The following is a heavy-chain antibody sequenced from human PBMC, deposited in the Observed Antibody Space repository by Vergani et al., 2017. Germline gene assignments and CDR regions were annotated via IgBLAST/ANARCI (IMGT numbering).Heavy chain of an antibody. J-gene: IGHJ4*02. V-gene: IGHV1-69*04. Sequence: QVQLVQSGAEVKKPGASVKVSCKASGGTFSSYAISWVRQAPGQGLEWMGRIIPILGIANYAQKFQGRVTITADKSTSTAYMELSSLRSEATAVYYCAREWSRYSGYDLTPFDYWGQGTLVTVSS. CDR3: AREWSRYSGYDLTPFDY. CDR1: GGTFSSYA. CDR2: IIPILGIA. D-gene: IGHD5-12*01.